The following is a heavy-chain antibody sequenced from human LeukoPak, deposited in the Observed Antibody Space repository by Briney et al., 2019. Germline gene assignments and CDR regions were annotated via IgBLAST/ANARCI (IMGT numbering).Heavy chain of an antibody. J-gene: IGHJ6*03. Sequence: PGGPLRLSCAGSGFTFSGYAMHWVRQAPGKGLEWVAVTSYDGSNLSYADSVKGRFTISRDNSKNTLYLQMNSLRAEDTAVYYCARDPFYSEYFYMDVWGEGTTVTVSS. V-gene: IGHV3-30*04. CDR1: GFTFSGYA. D-gene: IGHD2-21*01. CDR3: ARDPFYSEYFYMDV. CDR2: TSYDGSNL.